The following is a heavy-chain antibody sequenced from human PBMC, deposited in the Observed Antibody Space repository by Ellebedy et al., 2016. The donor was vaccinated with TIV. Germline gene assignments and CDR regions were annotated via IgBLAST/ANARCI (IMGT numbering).Heavy chain of an antibody. D-gene: IGHD5/OR15-5a*01. Sequence: SETLSLXXTVSGGSISSSSYYWGWIRQPPGKGLEWIGSIYYSGSTYYNPSLKSRVTISVDTSKNQFSLKLSSVTAADTAVYYCASSSSTVRWGQGTLVTVSS. V-gene: IGHV4-39*01. CDR3: ASSSSTVR. CDR2: IYYSGST. CDR1: GGSISSSSYY. J-gene: IGHJ4*02.